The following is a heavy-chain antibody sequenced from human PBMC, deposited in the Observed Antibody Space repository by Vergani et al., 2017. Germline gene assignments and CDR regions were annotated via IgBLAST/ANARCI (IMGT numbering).Heavy chain of an antibody. CDR2: IIPILGTA. J-gene: IGHJ4*02. CDR3: AGGDDGDCVLPAPVDY. Sequence: QVQLVQSGAEVKKPGSSVKVSCKASGGTFSSYAISWVRQAPGQGLEWMGGIIPILGTANYAQRFQGRVTITADESTSTAYMELSSLRSEATAVYYCAGGDDGDCVLPAPVDYWGQGTLVTVSS. CDR1: GGTFSSYA. V-gene: IGHV1-69*01. D-gene: IGHD4-17*01.